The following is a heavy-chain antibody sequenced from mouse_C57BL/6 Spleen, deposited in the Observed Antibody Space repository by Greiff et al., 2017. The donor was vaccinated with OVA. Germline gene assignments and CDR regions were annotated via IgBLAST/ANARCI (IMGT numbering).Heavy chain of an antibody. V-gene: IGHV1-81*01. CDR3: AFIYYDYDGEVY. CDR1: GYTFTSYG. D-gene: IGHD2-4*01. Sequence: QVQLQQSGAELARPGASVKLSCKASGYTFTSYGISWVKQRTGQGLEWIGEIYPRSGNTYSNEKFQGKATLTADKSSRTAYMELRRLTSEDSAVYFCAFIYYDYDGEVYWGQGTTLTVSS. CDR2: IYPRSGNT. J-gene: IGHJ2*01.